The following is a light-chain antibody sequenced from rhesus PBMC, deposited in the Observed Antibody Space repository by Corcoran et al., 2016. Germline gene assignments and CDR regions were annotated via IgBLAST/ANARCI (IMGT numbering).Light chain of an antibody. Sequence: QSALTQPPSVSKSLGQSVTISCSGTNTDIGGYNHVSWYRHHPGKAPKLLIYEVTERPSGVSDRFSGSKSGNTASLTISGLQAEDAADYYCCSYRTGDTFVFGSGTKVTVL. J-gene: IGLJ6*01. CDR1: NTDIGGYNH. CDR3: CSYRTGDTFV. CDR2: EVT. V-gene: IGLV2S9*01.